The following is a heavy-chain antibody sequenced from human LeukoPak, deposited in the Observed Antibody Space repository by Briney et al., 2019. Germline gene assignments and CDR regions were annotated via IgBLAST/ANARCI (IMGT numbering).Heavy chain of an antibody. J-gene: IGHJ4*02. Sequence: PSETLSLTCTVSGGSISSSSYYWGWIRQPPGKGLEWIGSIYYSGSTYHNPSLKSRVTISVDTSKNQFSLKLSSVTAADTAVYYRARHEYDFWSGYYKRGFDYWGQGTLVTVSS. CDR3: ARHEYDFWSGYYKRGFDY. V-gene: IGHV4-39*01. CDR2: IYYSGST. D-gene: IGHD3-3*01. CDR1: GGSISSSSYY.